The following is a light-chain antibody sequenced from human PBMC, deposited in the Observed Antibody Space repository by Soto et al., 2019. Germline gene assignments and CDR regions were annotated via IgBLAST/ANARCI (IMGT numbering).Light chain of an antibody. Sequence: DIQMTQSPSSLSASVGDRVTITCRASQTINAYLNWYQQNPGKAPKLLIYAASSLQSGVPSRFSGSGSGTDFTLTISSPQPEDVATYYCQESYRTPRSFGQGTRLEI. CDR2: AAS. V-gene: IGKV1-39*01. CDR1: QTINAY. J-gene: IGKJ2*01. CDR3: QESYRTPRS.